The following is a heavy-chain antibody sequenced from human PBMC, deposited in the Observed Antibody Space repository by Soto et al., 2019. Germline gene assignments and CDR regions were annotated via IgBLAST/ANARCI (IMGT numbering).Heavy chain of an antibody. CDR1: GGSISSYY. CDR2: IDYNGRA. CDR3: ARIEGGAGAAASH. D-gene: IGHD6-13*01. J-gene: IGHJ4*02. V-gene: IGHV4-59*01. Sequence: QVRLQESGPGLVKASETLSLTCTVSGGSISSYYWTWIRQPPGKGLEYIGYIDYNGRANYNPSLKSRVSMSVDTSRNQFSLKVSSVTAADTAVYYCARIEGGAGAAASHWGQGTPVAVSS.